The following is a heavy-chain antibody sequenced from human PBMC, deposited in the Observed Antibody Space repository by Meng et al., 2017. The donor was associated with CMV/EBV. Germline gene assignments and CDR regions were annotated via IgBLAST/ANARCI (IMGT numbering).Heavy chain of an antibody. CDR3: ARRQTSGSYGTFDH. CDR2: ISWNSGSI. J-gene: IGHJ4*02. Sequence: GGSLRLSCAASGFTFDDYAMHWVRQAPGKGLEWVSGISWNSGSIGYADSVKGRFTISRDNAKNSLYLQMNSLRAEDTAVYYCARRQTSGSYGTFDHWGQGTLVTVSS. CDR1: GFTFDDYA. D-gene: IGHD1-26*01. V-gene: IGHV3-9*01.